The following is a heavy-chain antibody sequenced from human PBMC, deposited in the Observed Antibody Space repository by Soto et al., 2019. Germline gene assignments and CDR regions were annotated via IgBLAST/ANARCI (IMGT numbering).Heavy chain of an antibody. Sequence: GSLRLSCAASGFTFSDYYMSWIRQAPGKGLEWVSYISSSSSYTNYADSVKGRFTISRDNAKNSLYLQMNSLRAEDTAVYYCARVLLVPGTTVTPRSYGMDVWGQGTTVTVSS. CDR1: GFTFSDYY. CDR3: ARVLLVPGTTVTPRSYGMDV. J-gene: IGHJ6*02. CDR2: ISSSSSYT. D-gene: IGHD4-4*01. V-gene: IGHV3-11*06.